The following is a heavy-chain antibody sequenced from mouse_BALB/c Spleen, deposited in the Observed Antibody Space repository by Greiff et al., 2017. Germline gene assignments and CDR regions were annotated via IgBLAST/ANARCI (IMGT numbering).Heavy chain of an antibody. CDR2: IYPGNVNT. V-gene: IGHV1S56*01. CDR3: ARNGVRRGYAMDY. J-gene: IGHJ4*01. Sequence: VQLQESGPELVKPGASVRISCKASGYTFTSYYIHWVKQRPGQGLEWIGWIYPGNVNTKYNEKFKGKATLTADKSSSTAYMQLSSLTSEDSAVYVCARNGVRRGYAMDYWGQGTSVTVSS. CDR1: GYTFTSYY. D-gene: IGHD2-14*01.